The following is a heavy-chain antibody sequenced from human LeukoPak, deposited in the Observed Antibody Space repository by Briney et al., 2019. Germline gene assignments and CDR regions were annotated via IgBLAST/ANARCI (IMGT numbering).Heavy chain of an antibody. Sequence: GESLQISCKGSGYSFTTNWIGWVRQMPGKGLEWMGIIYPGDSDTRYSPSFQGQVTISADKSITTAYLQWSSLRASDTAMYYCARTFDYWGQGTLVTVSS. V-gene: IGHV5-51*01. CDR1: GYSFTTNW. J-gene: IGHJ4*02. CDR3: ARTFDY. CDR2: IYPGDSDT.